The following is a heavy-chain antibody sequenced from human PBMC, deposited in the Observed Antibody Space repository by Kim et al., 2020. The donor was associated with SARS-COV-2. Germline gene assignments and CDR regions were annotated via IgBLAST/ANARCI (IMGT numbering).Heavy chain of an antibody. D-gene: IGHD3-10*01. Sequence: GGSLRLSCAASGFTFSSYAMHWVRQAPGKGLEWVAVISYDGSNRYYADSVKGRFTISRDNSKNTLYLQMNSLRAEDTAVYYCARAFYGSGSYSFDPWGQGTLVTVSS. CDR2: ISYDGSNR. J-gene: IGHJ5*02. V-gene: IGHV3-30*04. CDR1: GFTFSSYA. CDR3: ARAFYGSGSYSFDP.